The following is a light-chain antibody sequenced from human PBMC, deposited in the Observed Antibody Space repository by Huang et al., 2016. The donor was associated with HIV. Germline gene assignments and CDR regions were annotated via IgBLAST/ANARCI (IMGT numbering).Light chain of an antibody. Sequence: DIQMTQSPSSLSASVGDRVTITCRASQGISSYLNWYQQKPGKAPKLLIYAASTLQSGVPSRFSGSGSGTDFTLTISSLQPADSATYYCQETYSIPYTFGQGDQAGDQT. V-gene: IGKV1-39*01. CDR2: AAS. CDR3: QETYSIPYT. J-gene: IGKJ2*01. CDR1: QGISSY.